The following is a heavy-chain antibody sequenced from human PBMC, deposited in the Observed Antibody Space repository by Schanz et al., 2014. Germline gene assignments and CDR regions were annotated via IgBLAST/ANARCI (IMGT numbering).Heavy chain of an antibody. CDR3: ARGRVLES. V-gene: IGHV3-74*02. Sequence: EEQLVESGGGLVQPGGSLRLSCAASGFSFSTYWMSWVRQAPGKGLVWVSRINGDGSRTAYADSVKGRFTISRDNAKNSLFLQMNSLRPEDTAVYYCARGRVLESWGQGTLVTVSS. J-gene: IGHJ5*02. CDR2: INGDGSRT. D-gene: IGHD1-1*01. CDR1: GFSFSTYW.